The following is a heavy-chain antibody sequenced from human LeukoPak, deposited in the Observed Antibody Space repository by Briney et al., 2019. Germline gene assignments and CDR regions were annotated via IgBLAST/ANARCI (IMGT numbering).Heavy chain of an antibody. Sequence: GGSLRLSCAASGFTFSSYSMNWVRQAPGKGLEWLSYISTSGTTIYYADSVKGRFTISRDNAKNSLFLQINSLRAEDTAVYYCARDKYYYDTSGGGYYFDYWGQGTLVTVSS. CDR3: ARDKYYYDTSGGGYYFDY. V-gene: IGHV3-48*01. D-gene: IGHD3-22*01. CDR1: GFTFSSYS. J-gene: IGHJ4*02. CDR2: ISTSGTTI.